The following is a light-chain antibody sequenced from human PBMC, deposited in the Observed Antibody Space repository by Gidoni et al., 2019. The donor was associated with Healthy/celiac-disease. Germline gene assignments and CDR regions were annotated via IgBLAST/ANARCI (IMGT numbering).Light chain of an antibody. CDR2: AAA. CDR1: QSISSY. CDR3: QQSYSTHSWT. Sequence: DIQMTQSPSSLSASVGDRVTITCRASQSISSYLNWYQQKPGKAPKLLIYAAASLQSGVPSRFSGSGAGTDYTLTMSSLQPEDFATYYCQQSYSTHSWTFGQGTKVEIK. J-gene: IGKJ1*01. V-gene: IGKV1-39*01.